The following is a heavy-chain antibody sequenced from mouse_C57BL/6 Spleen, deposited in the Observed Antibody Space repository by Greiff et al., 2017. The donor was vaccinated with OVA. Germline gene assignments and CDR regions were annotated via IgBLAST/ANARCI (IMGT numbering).Heavy chain of an antibody. CDR1: GFTFSSYA. D-gene: IGHD4-1*01. CDR3: AREGLTGKFAY. V-gene: IGHV5-4*01. J-gene: IGHJ3*01. CDR2: ISDGGSYT. Sequence: EVMLVESGGGLVKPGGSLKLSCAASGFTFSSYAMSWVRQTPEKRLEWVATISDGGSYTYYPDTVKGRFTISRDNAKNNLYLQMSHLKSEDTAMYYCAREGLTGKFAYWGQGTLVTVSA.